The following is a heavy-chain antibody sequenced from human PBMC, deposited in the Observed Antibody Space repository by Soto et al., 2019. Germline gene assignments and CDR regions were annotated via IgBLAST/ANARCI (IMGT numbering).Heavy chain of an antibody. CDR1: GFTFGSYS. Sequence: GGSLRLSCAASGFTFGSYSINWARQAPGKGMEWVSYISSSSSTIYYADSVKGRFTISRDNAKNSLYLQMNSLRAEDTAVYYCASSMPHCSGGSRYRLDHFYYYMDVWC. J-gene: IGHJ6*03. V-gene: IGHV3-48*01. CDR2: ISSSSSTI. D-gene: IGHD2-15*01. CDR3: ASSMPHCSGGSRYRLDHFYYYMDV.